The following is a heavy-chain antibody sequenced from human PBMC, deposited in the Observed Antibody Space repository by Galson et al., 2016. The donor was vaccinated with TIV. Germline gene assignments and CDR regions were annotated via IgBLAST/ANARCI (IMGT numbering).Heavy chain of an antibody. J-gene: IGHJ4*02. CDR1: GFTFSSHA. CDR2: ISGGGGST. D-gene: IGHD3-22*01. Sequence: LRLSCAASGFTFSSHAITWVRQAPGKGLEWISAISGGGGSTYHTDSVKGRFTISRDNSKNTVFLQMNSLRVEDTAVYYCAKIDSSGYNYGGRFVYWGQGTLVTVSS. V-gene: IGHV3-23*01. CDR3: AKIDSSGYNYGGRFVY.